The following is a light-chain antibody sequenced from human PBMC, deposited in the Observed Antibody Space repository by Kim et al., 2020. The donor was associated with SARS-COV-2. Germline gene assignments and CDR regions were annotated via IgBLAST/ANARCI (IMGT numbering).Light chain of an antibody. CDR3: QQRRT. V-gene: IGKV3-11*01. CDR2: DAS. J-gene: IGKJ1*01. CDR1: QSVSSY. Sequence: APLSLSPGERATLSCRASQSVSSYLAWYQQKPGQAPRLLIYDASNRATGIPARFSGSGSGTDFTLTISSLEPEDFAVYYCQQRRTFGQGTKVEIK.